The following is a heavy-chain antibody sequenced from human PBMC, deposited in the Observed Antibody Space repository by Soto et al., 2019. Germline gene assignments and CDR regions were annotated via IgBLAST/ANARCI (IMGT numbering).Heavy chain of an antibody. J-gene: IGHJ4*02. CDR1: GGSISSYY. V-gene: IGHV4-59*01. CDR2: IYYSGST. D-gene: IGHD5-12*01. CDR3: ARWLRPYYFDY. Sequence: QVQLQESGPGLVKPSETLSLTCTVSGGSISSYYWSWIRQPPGKGLEWIGYIYYSGSTNYNPSLKSRVTISVDTSKNQFSLTLSSVTAADTAVYYCARWLRPYYFDYWGQGTLVTVSS.